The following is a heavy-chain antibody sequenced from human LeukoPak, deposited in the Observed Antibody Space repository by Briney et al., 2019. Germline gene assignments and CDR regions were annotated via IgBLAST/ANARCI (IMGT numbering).Heavy chain of an antibody. J-gene: IGHJ4*02. CDR3: AKVNSGYDLSHFDY. Sequence: PGGSLRLSCAASGFTFSSYAMSWVRQAPGKGLEWVSAISGSGGSTYHADSVKGRFTISRDNSKNTLYLQMNSLRAEDTAVYYCAKVNSGYDLSHFDYWGQGTLVTVSS. V-gene: IGHV3-23*01. CDR1: GFTFSSYA. D-gene: IGHD5-12*01. CDR2: ISGSGGST.